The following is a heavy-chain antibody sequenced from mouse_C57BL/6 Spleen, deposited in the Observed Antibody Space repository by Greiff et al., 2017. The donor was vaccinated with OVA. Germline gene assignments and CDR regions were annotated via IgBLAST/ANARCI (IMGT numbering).Heavy chain of an antibody. CDR3: ARDPPAQATLAWFAY. J-gene: IGHJ3*01. V-gene: IGHV5-4*01. CDR2: ISDGGSYT. Sequence: EVKVVESGGGLVKPGGSLKLSCAASGFTFSSYAMSWVRQTPEKRLEWVATISDGGSYTYYPDNVKGRFTISRDNAKNNLYLQMSHLKSEDTAMYYCARDPPAQATLAWFAYWGQGTLVTVSA. D-gene: IGHD3-2*02. CDR1: GFTFSSYA.